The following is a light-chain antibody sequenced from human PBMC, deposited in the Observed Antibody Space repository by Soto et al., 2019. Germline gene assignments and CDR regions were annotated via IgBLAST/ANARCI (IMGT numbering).Light chain of an antibody. CDR3: SSYTSSSTYV. V-gene: IGLV2-14*01. CDR2: DVR. CDR1: SSDVGNYNY. J-gene: IGLJ1*01. Sequence: QSALTQPASVSGSPGQSITISCTGTSSDVGNYNYVYWFQQHPGKAPKLMIYDVRSRPSGVSNRFSGSKSGNTASLTISGLQAEDEADYYCSSYTSSSTYVFGTGTKVTVL.